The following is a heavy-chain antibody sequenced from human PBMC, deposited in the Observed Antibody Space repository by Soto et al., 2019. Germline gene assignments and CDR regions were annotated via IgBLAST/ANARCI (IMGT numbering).Heavy chain of an antibody. J-gene: IGHJ3*02. CDR1: GYTFTGYY. V-gene: IGHV1-2*02. CDR3: ARDLRRITMIVVARSAFDI. D-gene: IGHD3-22*01. CDR2: INPNSGGT. Sequence: ASVKVSCKASGYTFTGYYMHWVRQAPGQGLEWMGWINPNSGGTNYAQKFQGRVTMTRDTSISTAYMELSRLRSDDTAVYYCARDLRRITMIVVARSAFDIWGQGTMVT.